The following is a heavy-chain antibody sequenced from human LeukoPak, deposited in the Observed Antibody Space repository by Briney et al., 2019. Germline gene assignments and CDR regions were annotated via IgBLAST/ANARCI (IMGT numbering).Heavy chain of an antibody. CDR3: ARDEEWELSRRYFDY. J-gene: IGHJ4*02. Sequence: SQTLSLTCAISGDSVSRNTAGWNWIRQSPSRGLEWLGRTYYRSKWYNDYAVSVKSRITINPDTSKNQFSLQLNSVTPEDTAVYYCARDEEWELSRRYFDYWGQGTLVTVSS. D-gene: IGHD1-26*01. CDR2: TYYRSKWYN. V-gene: IGHV6-1*01. CDR1: GDSVSRNTAG.